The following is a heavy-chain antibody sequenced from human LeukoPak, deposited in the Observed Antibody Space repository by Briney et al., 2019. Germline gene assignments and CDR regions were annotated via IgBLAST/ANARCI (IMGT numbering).Heavy chain of an antibody. CDR2: TYTSGST. D-gene: IGHD6-19*01. V-gene: IGHV4-4*07. CDR1: GGSISSYY. CDR3: ARDRGSGWFSVMDY. Sequence: SETLSLTCTVSGGSISSYYWSWIRQPAGKGLEWIGRTYTSGSTNYNPSLKSRVTMSVDTSKNQFSLKLSSVTAADTAVYYCARDRGSGWFSVMDYWGQGTLVTVSS. J-gene: IGHJ4*02.